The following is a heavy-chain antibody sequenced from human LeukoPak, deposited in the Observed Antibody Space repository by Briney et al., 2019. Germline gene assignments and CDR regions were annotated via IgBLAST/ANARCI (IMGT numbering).Heavy chain of an antibody. J-gene: IGHJ4*02. V-gene: IGHV3-11*01. Sequence: GGSLRLSCAASGFTFSDYYMSWIRQAPGKGLKWVSYISSSGSTIYYADSVKGRFTISRDNAKNSLYLQMNSLRAEDTAVYYCARRAVAGYYFDYWGQGTLVTVSS. CDR2: ISSSGSTI. CDR3: ARRAVAGYYFDY. D-gene: IGHD6-19*01. CDR1: GFTFSDYY.